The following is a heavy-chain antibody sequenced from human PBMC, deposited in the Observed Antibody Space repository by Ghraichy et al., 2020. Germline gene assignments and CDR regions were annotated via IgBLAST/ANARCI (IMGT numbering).Heavy chain of an antibody. Sequence: GGSLRLSCVGSGFIFSSYWMSWVRQAPGKGLEWVANIKQDGSVTYYVDSVKGRFIISRDNAERSLYLQMNSLRAEDAAVYYCAREKMNSGPTGPDYWGQGTLVTVSS. J-gene: IGHJ4*02. CDR2: IKQDGSVT. CDR3: AREKMNSGPTGPDY. D-gene: IGHD6-19*01. V-gene: IGHV3-7*01. CDR1: GFIFSSYW.